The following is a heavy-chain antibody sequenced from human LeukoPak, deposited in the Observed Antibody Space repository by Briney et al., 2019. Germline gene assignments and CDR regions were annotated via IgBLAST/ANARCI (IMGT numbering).Heavy chain of an antibody. J-gene: IGHJ4*02. CDR3: ARDLVTGCSSSSCYFDY. CDR1: GGSISSSNW. CDR2: IYHSGST. V-gene: IGHV4-4*02. Sequence: SETLSLTCAVSGGSISSSNWWSWVRQPPGKGLEWIGEIYHSGSTNYSPSLKSRVTISVDKSKNQFSLKLSSVTAADTAVYYCARDLVTGCSSSSCYFDYWGQGTLVTVSS. D-gene: IGHD2-2*01.